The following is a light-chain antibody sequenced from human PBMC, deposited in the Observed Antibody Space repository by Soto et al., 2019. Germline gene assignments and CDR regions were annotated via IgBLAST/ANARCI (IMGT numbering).Light chain of an antibody. CDR3: RSYTSTTTLV. CDR1: DVGRYNY. CDR2: EVS. V-gene: IGLV2-14*01. J-gene: IGLJ2*01. Sequence: QSALTQPASVSGSPGQSITISCTGDVGRYNYVSWYQQHPGKAPKLIIYEVSSRPSGVSNRFSGSKSGNTASLTISGLQADDEADYYCRSYTSTTTLVFGRGTKLTVL.